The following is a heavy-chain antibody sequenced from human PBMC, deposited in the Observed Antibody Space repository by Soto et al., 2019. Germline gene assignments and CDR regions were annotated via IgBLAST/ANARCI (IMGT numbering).Heavy chain of an antibody. Sequence: EVQLLESGGNLVQPGGSLRLSCAASGFSFSTYALTWVRQAPGKGLEWGSGISASGATTYYADSVKGRFTISRDNSKNTVFLQMTSLRAEDTALYYCAKWTDTVIEAALAGGAFDIWGQGTMVTVSS. CDR3: AKWTDTVIEAALAGGAFDI. D-gene: IGHD2-15*01. CDR1: GFSFSTYA. J-gene: IGHJ3*02. CDR2: ISASGATT. V-gene: IGHV3-23*01.